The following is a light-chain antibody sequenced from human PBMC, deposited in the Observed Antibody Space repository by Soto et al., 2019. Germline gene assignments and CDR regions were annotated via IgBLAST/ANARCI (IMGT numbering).Light chain of an antibody. CDR3: NSYTDSTSWV. V-gene: IGLV2-14*01. CDR2: EVS. CDR1: RNDVGDYNY. Sequence: QSVLTQPASVSGSPGQSITISCTGTRNDVGDYNYVSWYQQHPGKAPKLIISEVSNRPSGVSNRFSGSKSGSTASLTISGLQAEDEADYYCNSYTDSTSWVFGGGTKVTVL. J-gene: IGLJ3*02.